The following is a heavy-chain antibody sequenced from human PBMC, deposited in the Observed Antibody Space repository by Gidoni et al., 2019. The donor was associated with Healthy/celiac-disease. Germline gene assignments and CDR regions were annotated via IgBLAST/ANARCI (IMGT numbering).Heavy chain of an antibody. CDR2: INHSGST. V-gene: IGHV4-34*01. CDR3: ARGDIAAAGTGSFDY. J-gene: IGHJ4*02. D-gene: IGHD6-13*01. Sequence: QVQLQQWGAGLLKPSETLSLTCAVYGGSFSGYYWSWIRQPPGKGLEWIGEINHSGSTNYNPSLKSRVTISVDTSKNQFSLKLSSVTAADTAVYYCARGDIAAAGTGSFDYWGQGTLVTVSS. CDR1: GGSFSGYY.